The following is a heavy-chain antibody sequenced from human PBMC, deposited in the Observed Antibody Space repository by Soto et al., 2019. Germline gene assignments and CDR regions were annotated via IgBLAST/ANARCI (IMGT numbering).Heavy chain of an antibody. CDR1: GFNLGNYA. CDR3: AKDKGGTPYYFDS. D-gene: IGHD6-25*01. Sequence: EVQLVESGGGLVQPGRSLRLSCEVSGFNLGNYAMHWVRQAPGKGLEWVAGINWNSAKVGYAGSVKGRFTISRDNAKNYVYLQMNGLTTEDTARYYCAKDKGGTPYYFDSWGQGILVTVSS. V-gene: IGHV3-9*01. CDR2: INWNSAKV. J-gene: IGHJ4*02.